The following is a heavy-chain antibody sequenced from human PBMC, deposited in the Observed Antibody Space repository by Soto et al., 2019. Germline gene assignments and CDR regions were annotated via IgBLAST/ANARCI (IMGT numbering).Heavy chain of an antibody. J-gene: IGHJ4*02. D-gene: IGHD6-19*01. CDR1: GGSISSSNW. CDR3: ARVRRVQQWLVHWYFDY. CDR2: IYHSGST. Sequence: QVQLQESGPGLVKPSGTLSLTCAVSGGSISSSNWWSWVRQPPGKGLEWIGEIYHSGSTNYNPSLKSRVTISVDKSKNQFSLKLSSVTAVDTAVYYCARVRRVQQWLVHWYFDYWGQGTLVTVSS. V-gene: IGHV4-4*02.